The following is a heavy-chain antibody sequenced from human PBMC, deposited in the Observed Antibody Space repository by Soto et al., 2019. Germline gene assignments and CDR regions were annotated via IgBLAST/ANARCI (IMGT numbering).Heavy chain of an antibody. V-gene: IGHV4-34*01. J-gene: IGHJ5*02. D-gene: IGHD2-2*02. CDR3: ARGYRAYCSSTSCYNARWFDP. CDR2: INHSGST. CDR1: GGSFSGYY. Sequence: SETLSLTCAVYGGSFSGYYWSWIRQPPGTGLEWIGEINHSGSTNYNPSLKSRVTITVDTSKNLFSLKLSSVTAADTAVYYCARGYRAYCSSTSCYNARWFDPWGQGTLVTVSS.